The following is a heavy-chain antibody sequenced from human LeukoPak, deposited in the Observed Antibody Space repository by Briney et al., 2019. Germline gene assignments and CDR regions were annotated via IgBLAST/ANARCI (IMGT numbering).Heavy chain of an antibody. CDR1: GYTFTDYL. D-gene: IGHD2/OR15-2a*01. Sequence: GASVKVSCKASGYTFTDYLIHWVRQAPGQGLEYMGWINPKSGGTEHAQKFLGRVTMTRDTSTSTASMELSRLRSDDTAVYLCARDLSTSSTWELDYWGQGTLVTVSS. V-gene: IGHV1-2*02. CDR2: INPKSGGT. J-gene: IGHJ4*02. CDR3: ARDLSTSSTWELDY.